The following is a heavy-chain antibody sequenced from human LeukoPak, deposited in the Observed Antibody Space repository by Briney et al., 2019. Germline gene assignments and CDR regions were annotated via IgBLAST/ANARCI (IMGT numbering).Heavy chain of an antibody. J-gene: IGHJ4*02. CDR1: GFNFNSYG. CDR3: AKEWDY. CDR2: ISGGGGNT. V-gene: IGHV3-23*01. Sequence: HPGRSLRLSRVAPGFNFNSYGTTWVRQAPPKGVGWVSSISGGGGNTYYADSVKGRFTISRDNPKNKVYLQMNSLRAEDTAVYYCAKEWDYWGQGTLVTVSS.